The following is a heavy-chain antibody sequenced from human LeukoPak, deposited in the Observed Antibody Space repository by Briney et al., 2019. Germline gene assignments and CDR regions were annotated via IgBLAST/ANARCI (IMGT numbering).Heavy chain of an antibody. D-gene: IGHD4-11*01. J-gene: IGHJ4*02. CDR1: GYTFTGYY. V-gene: IGHV1-18*04. CDR3: AIMMTTVTTGFDY. Sequence: GASVKVSCKASGYTFTGYYMHWVRQAPGQGLEWMGWISAYNGNTNYAQKLQGRVTMTTDTSTSTAYMELRSLRSDDTAVYYCAIMMTTVTTGFDYWGQGTLVTVSS. CDR2: ISAYNGNT.